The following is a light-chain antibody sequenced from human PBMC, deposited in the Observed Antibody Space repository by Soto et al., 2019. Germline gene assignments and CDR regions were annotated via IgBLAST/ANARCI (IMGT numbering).Light chain of an antibody. Sequence: QSVLTQPASLSGSPGQSITISCTGTSSDVGGYNSVSWYQQHPGKAPKVIIVDVSSRPSGVSSRFSGSKSGNTASLTISGLQAEDEADYYCCSYGSGSTLYVFGAGTKVTVL. CDR3: CSYGSGSTLYV. V-gene: IGLV2-14*03. CDR1: SSDVGGYNS. J-gene: IGLJ1*01. CDR2: DVS.